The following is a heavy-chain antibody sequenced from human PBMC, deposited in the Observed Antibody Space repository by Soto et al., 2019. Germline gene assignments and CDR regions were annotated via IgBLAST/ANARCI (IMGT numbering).Heavy chain of an antibody. D-gene: IGHD3-3*01. CDR1: GFTFSSYA. V-gene: IGHV3-23*01. J-gene: IGHJ4*02. CDR2: LSASGSRT. Sequence: EVQLLESGGGLIQPGGSLRLSCEGTGFTFSSYAMNWVRQVPGKGLEWVAGLSASGSRTFYAESVKGRFTISRDNSKNTVFLQMDSLRAEDAALYFCAKSHTVLVKFDSWGQRTLVTVSS. CDR3: AKSHTVLVKFDS.